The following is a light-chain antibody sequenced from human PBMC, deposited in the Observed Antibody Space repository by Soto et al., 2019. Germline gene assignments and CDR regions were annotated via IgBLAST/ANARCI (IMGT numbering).Light chain of an antibody. CDR1: SSNIGNNY. CDR3: GAWDSSLSVYV. J-gene: IGLJ1*01. Sequence: QSVLTQPPSVSGAPGQRVTISCTGSSSNIGNNYVSWYQQLPGTAPKLLIYDNNQRPSGIPDRVSGSKSGTSAALGITGLQTGDEADYYCGAWDSSLSVYVFGTGTKVTVL. CDR2: DNN. V-gene: IGLV1-51*01.